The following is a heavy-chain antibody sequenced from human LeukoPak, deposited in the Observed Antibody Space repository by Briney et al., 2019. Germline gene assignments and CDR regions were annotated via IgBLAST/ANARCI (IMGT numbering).Heavy chain of an antibody. CDR3: ARPETSIAVALGY. V-gene: IGHV3-9*01. D-gene: IGHD6-19*01. Sequence: AGGSLRLSCAASGFTFDDYAIHWVRQAPGKGLEWVSGIDWNSGIIDYADSVKGRFTISRDNSKNTLYLQMNSLRAEDTAVYYCARPETSIAVALGYWGQGTLVTVSS. J-gene: IGHJ4*02. CDR2: IDWNSGII. CDR1: GFTFDDYA.